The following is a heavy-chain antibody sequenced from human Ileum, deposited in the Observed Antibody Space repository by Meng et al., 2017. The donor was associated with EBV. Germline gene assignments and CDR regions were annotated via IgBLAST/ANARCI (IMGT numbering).Heavy chain of an antibody. Sequence: QVQLQESGPGLVKPSQTLSLTCAGSGGSINGGNYYWSWIRQPPGKGLEWIGYLYYSGNTFYNPSLKSRVTISVDTSKNQFSLNLNSVAAADTAVYYCARDGGGGSGSYYRWFESWGQGTLFNVSS. D-gene: IGHD3-10*01. J-gene: IGHJ5*01. CDR3: ARDGGGGSGSYYRWFES. CDR1: GGSINGGNYY. CDR2: LYYSGNT. V-gene: IGHV4-30-4*01.